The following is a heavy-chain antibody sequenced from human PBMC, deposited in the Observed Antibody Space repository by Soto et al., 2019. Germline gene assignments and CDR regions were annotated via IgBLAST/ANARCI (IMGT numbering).Heavy chain of an antibody. J-gene: IGHJ4*02. Sequence: PGGSLRLSCAASGFSFSNFAMHWVRQAPGKGLEWVAVISFDGSNKYYADSVKGRFTISRDNSKNTLFLQMNSLRAEDTAVYYCARLDSGYDPYYFDYWGLGTLVTVSS. CDR1: GFSFSNFA. CDR3: ARLDSGYDPYYFDY. CDR2: ISFDGSNK. V-gene: IGHV3-30-3*01. D-gene: IGHD5-12*01.